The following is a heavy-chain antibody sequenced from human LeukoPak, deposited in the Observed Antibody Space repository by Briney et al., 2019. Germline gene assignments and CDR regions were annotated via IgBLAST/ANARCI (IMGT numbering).Heavy chain of an antibody. Sequence: GASVKVSCKASGYTFTGYYMHWVRQAPGQGLEWMGWINPNSGGTNYAQKFQGRVTMTRDTSISTAYMELSRLRSDDTAVYYCARDYMTTVTTGNWFDPWGQGTLVTVSS. CDR3: ARDYMTTVTTGNWFDP. V-gene: IGHV1-2*02. D-gene: IGHD4-11*01. CDR1: GYTFTGYY. J-gene: IGHJ5*02. CDR2: INPNSGGT.